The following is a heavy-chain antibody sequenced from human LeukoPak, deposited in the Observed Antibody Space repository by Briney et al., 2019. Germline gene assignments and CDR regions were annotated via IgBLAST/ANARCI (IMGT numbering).Heavy chain of an antibody. V-gene: IGHV4-59*08. CDR2: IYYSGST. CDR1: GGSISSYY. D-gene: IGHD1-1*01. Sequence: PSETLSLTCTVSGGSISSYYWSWIRQPPGEGLEWIGYIYYSGSTNYNPSLKSRVTISVDTSKNQFSLKLSSVTAADTAVYYCARSPLRPGTPSRRIYYFDYWGQGTLVTVSS. J-gene: IGHJ4*02. CDR3: ARSPLRPGTPSRRIYYFDY.